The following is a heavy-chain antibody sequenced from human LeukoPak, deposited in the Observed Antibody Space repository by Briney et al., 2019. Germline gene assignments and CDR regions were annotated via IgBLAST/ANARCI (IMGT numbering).Heavy chain of an antibody. CDR3: AKSEVTTAYFDY. CDR1: GFTFSSYA. J-gene: IGHJ4*02. D-gene: IGHD4-17*01. V-gene: IGHV3-30-3*01. Sequence: GRSLRLSCAASGFTFSSYAMHWVRQAPGKGLEWVAVISYDGSNKYYADSGKGRFIISRDNSKNTLYLQMNSLRAEDTAVYYCAKSEVTTAYFDYWGQGTLVTVSS. CDR2: ISYDGSNK.